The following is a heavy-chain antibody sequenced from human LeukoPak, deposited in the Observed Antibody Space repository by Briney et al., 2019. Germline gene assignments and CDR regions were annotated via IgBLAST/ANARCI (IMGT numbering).Heavy chain of an antibody. Sequence: SGGSLRLSCAASGFTFSGYWMSWVRQAPGKGLEWVANIKQDGSEKYYVDSVKGRFTISRDNAKNSLYLQMNSLRAEDTAVYYCARDPLGGSCFDYWGQGTLVTVSS. CDR1: GFTFSGYW. V-gene: IGHV3-7*01. D-gene: IGHD3-16*01. J-gene: IGHJ4*02. CDR3: ARDPLGGSCFDY. CDR2: IKQDGSEK.